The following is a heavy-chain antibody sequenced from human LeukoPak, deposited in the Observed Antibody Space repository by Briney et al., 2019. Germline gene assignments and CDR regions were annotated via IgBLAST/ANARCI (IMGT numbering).Heavy chain of an antibody. CDR1: GGSVSGYY. CDR2: VYYSGST. V-gene: IGHV4-59*02. J-gene: IGHJ6*02. Sequence: SETLSLTCVVSGGSVSGYYWGWIRQPPGRGLEWIGYVYYSGSTNYNPSFKSRITISVDTSRNQFSLQLSSVTAADTAVYYCARDVPALYYGMDVWGQGTTVTVSS. D-gene: IGHD2-2*01. CDR3: ARDVPALYYGMDV.